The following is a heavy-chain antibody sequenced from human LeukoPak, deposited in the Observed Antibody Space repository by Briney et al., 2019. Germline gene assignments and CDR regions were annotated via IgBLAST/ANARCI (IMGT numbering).Heavy chain of an antibody. CDR3: VRVVAGKEAY. CDR2: IYNAGATT. Sequence: GGSLRLSCAASGFTFSNYTMSWVRRPPGKGLEWVSEIYNAGATTYYGDSVKGRFIISRDNSKNTLYLQMSRLRAEDTAVYYCVRVVAGKEAYWGQGILVTVSS. J-gene: IGHJ4*02. V-gene: IGHV3-23*01. CDR1: GFTFSNYT. D-gene: IGHD6-19*01.